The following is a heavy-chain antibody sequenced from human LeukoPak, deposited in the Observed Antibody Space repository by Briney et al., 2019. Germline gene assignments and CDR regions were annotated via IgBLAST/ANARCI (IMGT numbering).Heavy chain of an antibody. CDR3: ARPGDYVWGSYRFGWFDP. CDR1: GFTFSSFE. CDR2: ISSGGSTI. J-gene: IGHJ5*02. V-gene: IGHV3-48*03. D-gene: IGHD3-16*02. Sequence: RPGGSLRLSCAASGFTFSSFEMKWVRQAPGKGLEWVSYISSGGSTIYYADSVKGRFTISRDNAKNSLYLQMNSLRAEDTAVYYCARPGDYVWGSYRFGWFDPWGQGTLVTVSS.